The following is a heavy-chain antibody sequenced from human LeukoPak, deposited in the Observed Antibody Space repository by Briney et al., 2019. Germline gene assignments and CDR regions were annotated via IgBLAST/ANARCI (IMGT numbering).Heavy chain of an antibody. CDR3: ARRLDSSGYYGGVWFDP. CDR1: GGTFSSYA. CDR2: IIPIFGTA. Sequence: ASVKVSCKASGGTFSSYAISWVRQAPGQGLEWMGGIIPIFGTANYAQKFQGRVTITTDGSTSTAYMELSSLRSEDTAVYYCARRLDSSGYYGGVWFDPWGQGTLVTVSS. J-gene: IGHJ5*02. D-gene: IGHD3-22*01. V-gene: IGHV1-69*05.